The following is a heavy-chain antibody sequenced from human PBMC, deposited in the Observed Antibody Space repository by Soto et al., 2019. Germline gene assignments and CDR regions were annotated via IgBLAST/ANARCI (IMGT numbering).Heavy chain of an antibody. V-gene: IGHV3-23*01. CDR3: ARKILGSTTRPNYWYFDL. J-gene: IGHJ2*01. Sequence: EVQVLESRGGLVQPGGSLRLSCAGSGFTFINYAMNWVRHAPGKGLEWVSSISGGGDAAFFPDSVRGRFTISRDNSKNTVTLQMNSLGVDDTAVYYCARKILGSTTRPNYWYFDLWGRGTLVTVSS. CDR2: ISGGGDAA. D-gene: IGHD7-27*01. CDR1: GFTFINYA.